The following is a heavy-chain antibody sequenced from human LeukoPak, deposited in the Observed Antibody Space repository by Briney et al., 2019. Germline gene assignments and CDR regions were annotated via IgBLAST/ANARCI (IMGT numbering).Heavy chain of an antibody. CDR1: GGSISSGDYS. Sequence: SETLSLTCTVSGGSISSGDYSWSWIRQPPGKGLEWIGYIYYSGSTYYNPSLKSRVTISVDTSKNQFSLKLSSVTAADTAVYYCATTGITIFGVVINYYYYGMDVWGQGTTVTVSS. V-gene: IGHV4-30-4*01. CDR3: ATTGITIFGVVINYYYYGMDV. J-gene: IGHJ6*02. D-gene: IGHD3-3*01. CDR2: IYYSGST.